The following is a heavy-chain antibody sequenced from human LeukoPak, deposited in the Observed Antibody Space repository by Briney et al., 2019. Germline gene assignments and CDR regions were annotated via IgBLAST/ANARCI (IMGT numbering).Heavy chain of an antibody. D-gene: IGHD1-26*01. Sequence: PGGSLRLSCAASGFTLSSYAMSWVRQAPGKGLEWVSAISGSGGSTYYADSVKGRFTTSRDNSKNTLYLQMNSLRAEDTAVYYCAKVGPVGATSDYFDYWGQGTLVTVSS. CDR2: ISGSGGST. J-gene: IGHJ4*02. V-gene: IGHV3-23*01. CDR1: GFTLSSYA. CDR3: AKVGPVGATSDYFDY.